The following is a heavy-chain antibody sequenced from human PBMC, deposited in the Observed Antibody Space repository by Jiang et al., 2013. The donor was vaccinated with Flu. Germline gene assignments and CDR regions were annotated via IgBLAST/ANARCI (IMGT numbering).Heavy chain of an antibody. D-gene: IGHD6-6*01. CDR3: VKDRSSSHDAFDI. J-gene: IGHJ3*02. CDR1: GLTFDDYA. CDR2: ISWNSGNI. V-gene: IGHV3-9*01. Sequence: VQLVESGGGLVQPGGSLRLSCAVSGLTFDDYALHWVRQAPGKGLEWVSGISWNSGNIGYADSVKGRFTISRDNAKNSLYLQMNSLRAEDTAFYYCVKDRSSSHDAFDIWGQGTMVSVSS.